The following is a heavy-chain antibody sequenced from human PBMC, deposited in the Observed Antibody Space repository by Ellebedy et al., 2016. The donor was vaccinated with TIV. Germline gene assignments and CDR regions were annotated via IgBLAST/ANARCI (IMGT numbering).Heavy chain of an antibody. CDR1: GFTFSNAW. CDR3: ARECGGSGWYFHWFDP. V-gene: IGHV3-48*02. D-gene: IGHD6-19*01. CDR2: ISSSGSTI. J-gene: IGHJ5*02. Sequence: PGGSLRLSCAASGFTFSNAWMSWVRQAPGKGLEWVSYISSSGSTIYYADSVKGRFTISRDNAKNSLYLQMNSLRDEDTAVYYCARECGGSGWYFHWFDPWGQGTLVTVSS.